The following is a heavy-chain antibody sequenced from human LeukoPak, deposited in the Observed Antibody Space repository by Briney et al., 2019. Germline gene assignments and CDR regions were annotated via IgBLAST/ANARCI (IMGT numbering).Heavy chain of an antibody. CDR3: AREFDDSSGSSFDY. V-gene: IGHV3-30-3*01. CDR1: GFTFSSYA. J-gene: IGHJ4*02. Sequence: PGRSLRLSCAASGFTFSSYAMHWVRQAPGKGLEWVAVISYDGSNKYYADSVKGRFTISRDNSKNTLYLQMNSLRAEDTVVYYCAREFDDSSGSSFDYWGQGTLVTVSS. D-gene: IGHD3-22*01. CDR2: ISYDGSNK.